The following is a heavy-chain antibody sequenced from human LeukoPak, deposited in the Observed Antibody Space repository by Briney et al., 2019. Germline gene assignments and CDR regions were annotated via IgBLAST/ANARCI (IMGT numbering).Heavy chain of an antibody. V-gene: IGHV3-23*01. D-gene: IGHD3-3*01. CDR1: GFTFSSYG. CDR2: ISGSAGSR. Sequence: PGGSLRLSCAASGFTFSSYGMTWVRQAPGKGLEWVSGISGSAGSRNYADSVKGRFTISRDNSKNTLYLQMNSLRAEDTAVYYCAKDLLGSGYPFDYWGQGTLDTVSS. J-gene: IGHJ4*02. CDR3: AKDLLGSGYPFDY.